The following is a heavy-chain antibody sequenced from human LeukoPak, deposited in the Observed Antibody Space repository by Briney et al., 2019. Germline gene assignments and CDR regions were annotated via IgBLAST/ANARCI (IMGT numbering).Heavy chain of an antibody. V-gene: IGHV3-48*01. J-gene: IGHJ3*02. CDR2: ISSSSSTI. D-gene: IGHD3-22*01. Sequence: GGSLRLSCAASGFTFSSYSMNWVRQAPGKGLEWVSYISSSSSTIYSADSVKGRFTISRDNAKNSLYLQMNSLRAEDTAVYYCARDGMDYYYDSSDAFDIWGQGTMVTVSS. CDR1: GFTFSSYS. CDR3: ARDGMDYYYDSSDAFDI.